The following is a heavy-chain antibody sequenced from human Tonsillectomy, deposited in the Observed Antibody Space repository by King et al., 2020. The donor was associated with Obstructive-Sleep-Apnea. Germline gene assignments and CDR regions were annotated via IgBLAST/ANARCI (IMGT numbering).Heavy chain of an antibody. CDR1: GDSIRSYY. D-gene: IGHD6-19*01. V-gene: IGHV4-59*08. J-gene: IGHJ4*02. CDR3: ARHLDSSGHLEYFDY. Sequence: QLQESGPGLVKPSETLSLTCTVSGDSIRSYYWSWIRQPPGKGLEWIGYIYYSGSTDYNPSLKSRFTMSVDTSKNQFSLRLSSVTAADTAAYYCARHLDSSGHLEYFDYWGQGTLVTVSS. CDR2: IYYSGST.